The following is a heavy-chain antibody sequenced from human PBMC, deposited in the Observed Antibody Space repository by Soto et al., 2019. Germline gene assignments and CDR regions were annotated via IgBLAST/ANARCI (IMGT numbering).Heavy chain of an antibody. V-gene: IGHV1-69*13. Sequence: SVKVSCKASGGTFSSYAISWVRQAPGQGLEWMGGIIPIFGTANYAQKFQGRVTITADESTSTAYMELSSLRSEDTAVYYCARELKDIVVVPAAIGVYYYGMDVWGQGTTVTVSS. CDR2: IIPIFGTA. D-gene: IGHD2-2*02. CDR3: ARELKDIVVVPAAIGVYYYGMDV. CDR1: GGTFSSYA. J-gene: IGHJ6*02.